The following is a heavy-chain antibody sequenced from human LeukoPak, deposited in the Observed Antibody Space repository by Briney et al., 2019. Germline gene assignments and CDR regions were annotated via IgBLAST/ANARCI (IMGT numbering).Heavy chain of an antibody. J-gene: IGHJ5*02. CDR1: GYTFTSYG. D-gene: IGHD5-12*01. Sequence: ASVKVSCKASGYTFTSYGISWVRQAPGQGLEWMGWISAYNGNTNYAQKLQGGVTMTTDTSTSTAYMELRSLRSDDTAVYYCARDRYSGYDPSNWFDPWGQGTLVTVSS. CDR2: ISAYNGNT. CDR3: ARDRYSGYDPSNWFDP. V-gene: IGHV1-18*01.